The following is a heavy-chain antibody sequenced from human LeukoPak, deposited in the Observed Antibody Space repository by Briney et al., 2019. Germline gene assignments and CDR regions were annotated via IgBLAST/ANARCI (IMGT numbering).Heavy chain of an antibody. V-gene: IGHV3-30-3*01. J-gene: IGHJ6*02. CDR1: GFTFSSYA. Sequence: PGRSLRLSCAASGFTFSSYAMHWVRQAPGKGLEWVAVISYDGSKKYHADSVKGRFTISRDNSNKMQYLEMDSLRADDTAVYYCARGGDFWGGYKTHEYGLDVWGQGTTVTVSS. CDR2: ISYDGSKK. CDR3: ARGGDFWGGYKTHEYGLDV. D-gene: IGHD3-3*01.